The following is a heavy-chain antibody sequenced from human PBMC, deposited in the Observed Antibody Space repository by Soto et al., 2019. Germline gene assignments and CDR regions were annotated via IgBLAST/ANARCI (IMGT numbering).Heavy chain of an antibody. Sequence: LRHSCVASGFTFSSSFMGWVRQAPGKGLEWVANINQDGGGTYYVDSVQGRFTISRDNAKDSLFLQLNSLRGEDTAVYYCARYFRGSGQYFFDYWGQGTLVTVS. CDR1: GFTFSSSF. V-gene: IGHV3-7*03. J-gene: IGHJ4*02. CDR3: ARYFRGSGQYFFDY. D-gene: IGHD6-19*01. CDR2: INQDGGGT.